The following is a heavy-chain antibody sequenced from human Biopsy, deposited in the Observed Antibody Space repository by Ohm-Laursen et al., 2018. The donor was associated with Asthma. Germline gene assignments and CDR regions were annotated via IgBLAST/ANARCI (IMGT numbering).Heavy chain of an antibody. J-gene: IGHJ6*02. CDR3: ASPTYCSGSSCINNYYYALDV. Sequence: ASVKVSCKTSGYTFNSAGITWVRQAPGQGLEWMGWISVYNGNTKVAQKLQDRVTMITDTSTSTAYMELRSLRSDDTAVYFCASPTYCSGSSCINNYYYALDVWDQGTTVTVS. V-gene: IGHV1-18*01. CDR1: GYTFNSAG. CDR2: ISVYNGNT. D-gene: IGHD2-15*01.